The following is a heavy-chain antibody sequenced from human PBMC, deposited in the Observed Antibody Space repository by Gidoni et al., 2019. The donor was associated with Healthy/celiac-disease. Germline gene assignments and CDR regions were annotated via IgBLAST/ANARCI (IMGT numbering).Heavy chain of an antibody. D-gene: IGHD1-26*01. CDR3: ARDPGAGGHYYYYYMDV. V-gene: IGHV3-33*01. CDR2: IWYDGSNK. CDR1: GFTFSSYG. J-gene: IGHJ6*03. Sequence: QVQLVESGGGVVQPGRSLRLSCAASGFTFSSYGMHWVRQAPGKGLEWVAVIWYDGSNKYYADSVKGRFTISRDNSKNTLYLQMNSLRAEDTAVYYCARDPGAGGHYYYYYMDVWGKGTTVTVSS.